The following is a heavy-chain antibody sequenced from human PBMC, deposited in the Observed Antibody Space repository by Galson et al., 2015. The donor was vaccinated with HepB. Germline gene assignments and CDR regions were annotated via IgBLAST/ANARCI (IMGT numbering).Heavy chain of an antibody. J-gene: IGHJ4*02. Sequence: SLRLSCAASGFTFSSYSMNWVRQAPGKGLEWVSSISSSSSYIYYADSVKGRFTISRDNAKNSLYLQMNSLRAEDTAVYYCASPRWELPQTSYYFDYWGQGTLVTVSS. CDR1: GFTFSSYS. CDR2: ISSSSSYI. D-gene: IGHD1-26*01. V-gene: IGHV3-21*01. CDR3: ASPRWELPQTSYYFDY.